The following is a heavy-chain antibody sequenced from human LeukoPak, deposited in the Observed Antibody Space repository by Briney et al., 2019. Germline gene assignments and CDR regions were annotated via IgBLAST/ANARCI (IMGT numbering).Heavy chain of an antibody. V-gene: IGHV4-59*08. CDR1: GDSIRNYY. CDR3: ARLARGRWFDP. Sequence: SETLSLTCNVSGDSIRNYYWSWIRQTAGKGLEWIGHNYDSGSTNYNPSLKSRVTISVDSSKNQFSLKVSSVTAADTAVYYCARLARGRWFDPWGQGTLVTVSP. CDR2: NYDSGST. J-gene: IGHJ5*02. D-gene: IGHD6-6*01.